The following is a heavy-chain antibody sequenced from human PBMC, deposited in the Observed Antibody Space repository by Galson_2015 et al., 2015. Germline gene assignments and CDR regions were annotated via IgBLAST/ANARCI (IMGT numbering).Heavy chain of an antibody. Sequence: SVKVSCKASGYTFTSYGISWVRQAPGQGLEWMGWISAYNGNTNYAQKLQGRVTMTTDTSTSTAYMELRSLRSDDTAVYYCARSQGGERISGSYYRVDYWGQGTLVTVSS. CDR2: ISAYNGNT. CDR3: ARSQGGERISGSYYRVDY. D-gene: IGHD3-10*01. CDR1: GYTFTSYG. V-gene: IGHV1-18*01. J-gene: IGHJ4*02.